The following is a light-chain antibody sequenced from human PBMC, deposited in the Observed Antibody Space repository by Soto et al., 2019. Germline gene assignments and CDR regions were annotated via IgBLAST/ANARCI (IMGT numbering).Light chain of an antibody. J-gene: IGKJ1*01. CDR1: QSVSTSY. Sequence: DIVLTQSPGTLSLSPGDRATLSCRVSQSVSTSYLAWYQQEPGQAPRLLIYGASSRATGIPDRFSGSGSGTDFTLTISGLEPEDFAVYYCQQYGNSRGTFGQGTKWIS. V-gene: IGKV3-20*01. CDR3: QQYGNSRGT. CDR2: GAS.